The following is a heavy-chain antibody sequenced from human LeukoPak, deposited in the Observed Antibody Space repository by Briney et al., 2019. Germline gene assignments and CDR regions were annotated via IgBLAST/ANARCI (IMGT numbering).Heavy chain of an antibody. Sequence: GGSLRLSCAGSGFKFDDYAMHWVRQAPGKGLEWVSGINWNSVSIGYADSVKGRFTISRDNAQNSLYLQMNSLRVEDTAVYYCARDETGGHFENWGQGTLVTVSS. D-gene: IGHD3-10*01. V-gene: IGHV3-9*01. CDR1: GFKFDDYA. J-gene: IGHJ4*02. CDR3: ARDETGGHFEN. CDR2: INWNSVSI.